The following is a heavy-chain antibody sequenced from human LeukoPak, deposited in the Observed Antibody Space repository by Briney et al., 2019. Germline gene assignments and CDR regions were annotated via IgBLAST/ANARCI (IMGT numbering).Heavy chain of an antibody. CDR2: INDSGST. CDR3: AKDGGGYYPYYYYYMDV. CDR1: GGSFSDYY. D-gene: IGHD3-22*01. J-gene: IGHJ6*03. Sequence: SETLSLTCAVYGGSFSDYYWSWIRQSPGKGLEWIGEINDSGSTNYNPSLKSRVTISVDTSKNQFSLKLSSVTAADTAVYYCAKDGGGYYPYYYYYMDVWGKGTTVTISS. V-gene: IGHV4-34*01.